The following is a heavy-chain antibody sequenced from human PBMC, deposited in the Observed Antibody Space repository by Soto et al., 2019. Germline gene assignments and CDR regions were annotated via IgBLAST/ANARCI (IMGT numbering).Heavy chain of an antibody. CDR1: GGSVSGGSYY. CDR2: IYSSGGS. V-gene: IGHV4-61*01. CDR3: VREANYYDSSGYWDDY. Sequence: SDTLSLTCTVSGGSVSGGSYYWSWIRQPPGKGLEWIGYIYSSGGSNYSPSLKSRVTISVDTSKNQFTLKLRSVTAADTAVYYCVREANYYDSSGYWDDYWGQGTLVTVSS. J-gene: IGHJ4*02. D-gene: IGHD3-22*01.